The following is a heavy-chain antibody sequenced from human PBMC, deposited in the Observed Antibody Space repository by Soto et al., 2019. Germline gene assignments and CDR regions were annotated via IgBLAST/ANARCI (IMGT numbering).Heavy chain of an antibody. Sequence: ETLSLTCAVYGGSFSGYYWSWIRQPPGKGLEWIGEINHSGSTKYNPSLKSRVTISVDTSKNQFSLKLSSVTAADTAVYYCARGLTTVTTVRFYDYWGQGTLVTVSS. CDR3: ARGLTTVTTVRFYDY. V-gene: IGHV4-34*01. CDR1: GGSFSGYY. J-gene: IGHJ4*02. CDR2: INHSGST. D-gene: IGHD4-17*01.